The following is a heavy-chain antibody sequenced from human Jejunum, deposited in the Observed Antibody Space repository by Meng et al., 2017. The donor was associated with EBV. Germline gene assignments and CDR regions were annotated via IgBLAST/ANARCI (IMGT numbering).Heavy chain of an antibody. CDR1: SGSIKNKNW. CDR3: ARDSQYLARGYFDY. J-gene: IGHJ4*02. Sequence: QGQLQESGPGLVQPSGTLSLTCTVSSGSIKNKNWGHWVRQAPGKGLEWIGEIDHTGTTHYNPSLKSRVTISLGTSMNQFSLELTSPTPADTAVYYCARDSQYLARGYFDYWGQGALVTVSS. D-gene: IGHD2/OR15-2a*01. CDR2: IDHTGTT. V-gene: IGHV4-4*02.